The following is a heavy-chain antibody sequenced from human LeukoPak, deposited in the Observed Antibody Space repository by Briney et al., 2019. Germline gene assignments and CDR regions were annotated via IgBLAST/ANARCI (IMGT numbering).Heavy chain of an antibody. Sequence: PGGSLRLSCVASGFTFSTYSPNWVRQAPGKGLEWVSSISGSSRYIYYADLVKGRFTISRDNSKNTLYLQMNSLRVEDTAVYYCAKDLGGTSGVGVSDIWGQGTMVTVSS. CDR2: ISGSSRYI. CDR1: GFTFSTYS. CDR3: AKDLGGTSGVGVSDI. D-gene: IGHD2-8*01. V-gene: IGHV3-21*04. J-gene: IGHJ3*02.